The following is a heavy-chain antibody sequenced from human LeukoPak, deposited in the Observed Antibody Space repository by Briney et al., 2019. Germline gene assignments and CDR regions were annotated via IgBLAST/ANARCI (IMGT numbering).Heavy chain of an antibody. CDR3: AKNARYYYDSSGYYYS. Sequence: GGSLRLSCAASGFTFSSYAMSWVRQAPGKGLEWVSAISGSGGSTYYADSVKGWFTISRDNSKNTLYLQMNSLRAEDTAVYYCAKNARYYYDSSGYYYSWGQGTLVTVSS. CDR1: GFTFSSYA. J-gene: IGHJ4*02. CDR2: ISGSGGST. V-gene: IGHV3-23*01. D-gene: IGHD3-22*01.